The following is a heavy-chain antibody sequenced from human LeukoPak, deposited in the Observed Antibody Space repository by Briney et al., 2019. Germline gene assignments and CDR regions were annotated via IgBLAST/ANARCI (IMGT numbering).Heavy chain of an antibody. Sequence: GGSLRLSCAASGFTFSDYHMSWVRQAPGKGLEWVSAIVGGSTYYTESVRGRFTISRDNSKNTLYLQMNSLRAEDTAVYYCVREGPNRGWYDWGQGTLVTVSS. V-gene: IGHV3-53*01. J-gene: IGHJ4*02. D-gene: IGHD6-19*01. CDR3: VREGPNRGWYD. CDR1: GFTFSDYH. CDR2: IVGGST.